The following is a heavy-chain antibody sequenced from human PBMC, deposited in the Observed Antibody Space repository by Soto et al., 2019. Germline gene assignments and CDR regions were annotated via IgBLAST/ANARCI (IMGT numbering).Heavy chain of an antibody. CDR3: ATCSSPLPHCDYFEY. CDR2: ISRSSTSI. CDR1: GFTFSDYY. V-gene: IGHV3-11*01. D-gene: IGHD2-2*01. Sequence: GGSLRLSCAASGFTFSDYYMSWVRQAPGEGLEWVSYISRSSTSIYYTDSVKGRFTISRDDAKKSLYLQMNSLRAEDTAVYFCATCSSPLPHCDYFEYWGQGALVTVSS. J-gene: IGHJ4*02.